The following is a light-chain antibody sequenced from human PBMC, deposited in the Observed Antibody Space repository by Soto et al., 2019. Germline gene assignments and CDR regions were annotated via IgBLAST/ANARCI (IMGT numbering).Light chain of an antibody. CDR1: QDIGIY. CDR3: QQYDSYST. CDR2: AAS. V-gene: IGKV1-9*01. J-gene: IGKJ4*01. Sequence: IQLTQSPSSLSASVGDRVTITCRASQDIGIYLAWYQQKPGKAPNLLIYAASSLQRGVPSRFSGSGSGTEFTLTISSLQPDDSATYYCQQYDSYSTFGGGTKVDIK.